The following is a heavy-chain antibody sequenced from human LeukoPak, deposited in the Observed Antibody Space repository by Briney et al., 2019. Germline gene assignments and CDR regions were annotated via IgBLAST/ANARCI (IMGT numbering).Heavy chain of an antibody. J-gene: IGHJ3*02. D-gene: IGHD3-22*01. CDR2: ISSSGST. V-gene: IGHV4-4*07. CDR1: GGSISSYY. CDR3: ARGPYSYDSSGAFDI. Sequence: SETLSLTCTVSGGSISSYYWSWIRQPAGKGLEWTGRISSSGSTNYNPSLKSRVTISVDTSKNQFSLKLSSVTAADTAVYFCARGPYSYDSSGAFDIWGQGTMVTVSS.